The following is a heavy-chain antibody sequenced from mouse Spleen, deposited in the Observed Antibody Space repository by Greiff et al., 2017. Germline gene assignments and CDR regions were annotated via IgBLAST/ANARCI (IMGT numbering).Heavy chain of an antibody. CDR2: IYPYNGGT. Sequence: EVKVVESGPELVKPGASVKISCKASGYTFTDYNMHWVKQSHGKSLEWIGYIYPYNGGTGYNQKFKSKATLTVDNSSSTAYMELRSLTSEDSAVYYCARSDYYGDFWFAYWGQGTLVTVSA. D-gene: IGHD2-13*01. CDR3: ARSDYYGDFWFAY. CDR1: GYTFTDYN. V-gene: IGHV1S29*02. J-gene: IGHJ3*01.